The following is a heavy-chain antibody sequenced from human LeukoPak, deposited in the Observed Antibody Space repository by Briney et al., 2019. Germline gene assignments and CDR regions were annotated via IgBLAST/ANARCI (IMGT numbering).Heavy chain of an antibody. CDR1: GYTFTSYG. D-gene: IGHD4-17*01. Sequence: ASVKVSCKASGYTFTSYGISWVRQAPGQGLEWMGWISAYNGSTNYAQKLQGRVTMTTDTSTSTAYMELRSLRSDDTAVYYCARETPHYGDSYFDYWGQGTLVTVSS. J-gene: IGHJ4*02. V-gene: IGHV1-18*01. CDR3: ARETPHYGDSYFDY. CDR2: ISAYNGST.